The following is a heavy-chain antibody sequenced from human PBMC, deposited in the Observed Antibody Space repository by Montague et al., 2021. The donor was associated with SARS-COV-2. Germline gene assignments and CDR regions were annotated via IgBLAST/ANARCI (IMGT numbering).Heavy chain of an antibody. V-gene: IGHV6-1*01. CDR1: GDSVSSNSAA. CDR3: ARGLWFGELLNRYYYYGMGV. Sequence: CAISGDSVSSNSAAWNWIRQSPSRGLEWLGRTYYRSKWYNDYAVSVKSRITINPDTSKNQFSLQLNSVTPEDTAVYYCARGLWFGELLNRYYYYGMGVWGQGTTVTVSS. D-gene: IGHD3-10*01. CDR2: TYYRSKWYN. J-gene: IGHJ6*02.